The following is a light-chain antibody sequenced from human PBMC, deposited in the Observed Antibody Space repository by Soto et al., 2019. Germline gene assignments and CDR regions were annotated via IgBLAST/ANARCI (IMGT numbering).Light chain of an antibody. Sequence: DIQMTQSPSSLSASVGDRVTITCRASQSISRHLNWYQQKPGKAPKVLMYAASSLESGVPSRFSGSGSGTDFTLTISSLQREEFATFYCQQSYSPPYTFGQGTKLDVK. CDR1: QSISRH. CDR2: AAS. J-gene: IGKJ2*01. V-gene: IGKV1-39*01. CDR3: QQSYSPPYT.